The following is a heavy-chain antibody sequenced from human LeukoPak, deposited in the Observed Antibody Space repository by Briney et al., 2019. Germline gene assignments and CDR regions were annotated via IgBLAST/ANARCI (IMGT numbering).Heavy chain of an antibody. CDR1: GFTFSSFE. J-gene: IGHJ4*02. CDR2: ISSSGGTM. CDR3: ATDHLGGSSWLLFDY. V-gene: IGHV3-48*03. D-gene: IGHD6-13*01. Sequence: SGGSLRLSCAGSGFTFSSFEMNWVRQAPGKGLEWVSYISSSGGTMYYADSVEGRFAISRDNAKNSLYLQMNSLRAEDTAVYYCATDHLGGSSWLLFDYWGQGTLVTVSS.